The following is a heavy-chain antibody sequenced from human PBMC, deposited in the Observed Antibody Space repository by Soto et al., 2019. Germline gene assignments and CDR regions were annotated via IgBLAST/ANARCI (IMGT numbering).Heavy chain of an antibody. V-gene: IGHV1-69*13. CDR3: ARGSGQWQGYFDY. J-gene: IGHJ4*02. CDR1: GCTFSSYS. D-gene: IGHD6-19*01. CDR2: IIPIFGTA. Sequence: SVLVSCKASGCTFSSYSISWVRQAPGQGLEWMGGIIPIFGTANYAQKFQGRVTITADESTSTAYMELSSLRSEDTAVYYCARGSGQWQGYFDYWGQGTLVTVSS.